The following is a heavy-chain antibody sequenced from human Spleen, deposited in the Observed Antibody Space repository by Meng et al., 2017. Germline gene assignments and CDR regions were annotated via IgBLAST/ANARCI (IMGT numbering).Heavy chain of an antibody. V-gene: IGHV4-30-4*01. CDR2: SNHSGSS. Sequence: QVQLQESGPGLVKPSQTLSLTCTVFGGSISGGDYYWSWIRQPPGKGLEWIGESNHSGSSNYNPSLKSRVTISVDTSKNQFSLKLSAGTAADTAVYYCARQVVVAAVGFDPWGQGTLVTVSS. CDR3: ARQVVVAAVGFDP. J-gene: IGHJ5*02. D-gene: IGHD2-15*01. CDR1: GGSISGGDYY.